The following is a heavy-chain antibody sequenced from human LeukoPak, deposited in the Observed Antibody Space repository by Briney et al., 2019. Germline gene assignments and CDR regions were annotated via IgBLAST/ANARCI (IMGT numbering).Heavy chain of an antibody. D-gene: IGHD3-3*01. Sequence: SETLSLTCTVSGGSISNYYWSWIRQPAGEGLEWIGRIYTSGSTNYNPSLKSRVTMSVDTSKNQFSLKLSSVTAADTAVYYCAREVYDFWSGYSYYYNYMDVWGKGTTVTVSS. CDR3: AREVYDFWSGYSYYYNYMDV. CDR1: GGSISNYY. J-gene: IGHJ6*03. CDR2: IYTSGST. V-gene: IGHV4-4*07.